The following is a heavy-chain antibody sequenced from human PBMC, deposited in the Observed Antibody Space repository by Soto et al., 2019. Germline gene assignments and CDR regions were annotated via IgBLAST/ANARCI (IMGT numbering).Heavy chain of an antibody. D-gene: IGHD5-18*01. Sequence: PSETLSLTCTVSGGSISSYYWSWIRQPPGKGLEWIGYIYYSGSTNYNPSLKSRVTISVDTSKNQFSLKLSSVTAADTAVYYCARVALDTAMGPGYWKAYYFDYWGQGTLVTVSS. CDR1: GGSISSYY. J-gene: IGHJ4*02. V-gene: IGHV4-59*01. CDR3: ARVALDTAMGPGYWKAYYFDY. CDR2: IYYSGST.